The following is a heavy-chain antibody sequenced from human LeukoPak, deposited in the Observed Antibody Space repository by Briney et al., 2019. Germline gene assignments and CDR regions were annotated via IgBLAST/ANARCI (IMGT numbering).Heavy chain of an antibody. V-gene: IGHV4-59*01. CDR1: RGSFSGYY. CDR2: IYYSGST. J-gene: IGHJ5*02. Sequence: SETLSLTCSVYRGSFSGYYWSWIRQPPGKGLEGIGHIYYSGSTNYNPSLRSRVTISVDASKNQFSLKLSSVTAADTAVYYCAREATSGTNLNWFDPWGQGTLVTVSS. D-gene: IGHD1-1*01. CDR3: AREATSGTNLNWFDP.